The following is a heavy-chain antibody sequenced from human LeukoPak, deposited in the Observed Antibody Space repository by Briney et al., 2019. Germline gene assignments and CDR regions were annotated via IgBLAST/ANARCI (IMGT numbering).Heavy chain of an antibody. CDR3: ARDYLGWELLAEGFFDY. V-gene: IGHV3-33*01. Sequence: GGSLRLSCAASGFTFSSYGMHWVRQAPGKGLEWVAVIWYDGSNKYYADSVKGRFTISRDNSKNTLYLQMNSLRAEDTAAYYCARDYLGWELLAEGFFDYWGQGTLVTVSS. CDR2: IWYDGSNK. J-gene: IGHJ4*02. CDR1: GFTFSSYG. D-gene: IGHD1-26*01.